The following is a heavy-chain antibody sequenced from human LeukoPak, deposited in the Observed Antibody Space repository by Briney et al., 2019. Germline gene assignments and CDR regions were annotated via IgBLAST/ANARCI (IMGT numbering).Heavy chain of an antibody. CDR2: ISGSGGST. Sequence: GGSLRLSCAASGLTFSSYAMSWVRQAPGKGLEWVSAISGSGGSTYYADSVKGRFTISRDNSKNTLYLQMNSLRAEDTAVYYCARSGSYYSPFDYRGQGTLVTVPS. CDR1: GLTFSSYA. J-gene: IGHJ4*02. V-gene: IGHV3-23*01. D-gene: IGHD3-10*01. CDR3: ARSGSYYSPFDY.